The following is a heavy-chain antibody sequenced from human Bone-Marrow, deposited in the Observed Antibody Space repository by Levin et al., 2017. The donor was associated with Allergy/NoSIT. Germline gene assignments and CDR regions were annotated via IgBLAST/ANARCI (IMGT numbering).Heavy chain of an antibody. CDR1: GASISGHY. J-gene: IGHJ6*02. Sequence: RASETLSLTCTVSGASISGHYWSWVRQPAGKGLEWIGRMYTSGNTNYNPSLKSRVTMSVDTSKNRFSLNLTSVTAADTAVYYCARDLLLLGRMDVWGQGTTVTVSS. V-gene: IGHV4-4*07. CDR2: MYTSGNT. D-gene: IGHD2-8*01. CDR3: ARDLLLLGRMDV.